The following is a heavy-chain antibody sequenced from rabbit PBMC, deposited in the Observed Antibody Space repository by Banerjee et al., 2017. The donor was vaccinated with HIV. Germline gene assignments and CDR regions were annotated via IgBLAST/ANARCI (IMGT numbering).Heavy chain of an antibody. CDR2: IAADTGDYT. Sequence: QSLEESGGDLVKPGASLTLTCTASGFDISGYHMCWVRQAPGKGLEWIACIAADTGDYTQYASWAKGRFTMSKTSSTTVTLQMTSLTAADTATYFCGKTWNLWGPGTLVTVS. CDR1: GFDISGYH. V-gene: IGHV1S40*01. CDR3: GKTWNL. J-gene: IGHJ4*01.